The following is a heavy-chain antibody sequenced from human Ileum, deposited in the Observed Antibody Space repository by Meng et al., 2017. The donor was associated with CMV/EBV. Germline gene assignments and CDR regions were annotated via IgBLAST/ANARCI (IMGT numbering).Heavy chain of an antibody. V-gene: IGHV4-61*08. CDR2: IYYSGST. CDR1: GDSISGSDDDY. Sequence: SETLSLTCSVSGDSISGSDDDYWSWIRQPPGKGLEWIGYIYYSGSTNYNPSLKSRVTISVDTSKNQFSLKLSSVTAADTAVYYCARAPGIEYWYFDLWGRGTLVTVSS. D-gene: IGHD3-10*01. CDR3: ARAPGIEYWYFDL. J-gene: IGHJ2*01.